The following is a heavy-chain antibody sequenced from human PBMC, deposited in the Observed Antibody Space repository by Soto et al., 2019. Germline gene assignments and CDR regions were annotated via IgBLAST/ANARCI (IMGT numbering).Heavy chain of an antibody. V-gene: IGHV3-30*03. CDR3: ATESQQGGYFDY. J-gene: IGHJ4*02. D-gene: IGHD6-13*01. CDR2: ISYDGSNK. CDR1: GFTFSSYG. Sequence: QVQLVESGGGVVQPGRSLRLSCAASGFTFSSYGMHWVRQAPGKGLEWVAVISYDGSNKYYADSVKGRFTISRDNSKNTLYLQMNSLRAEDTAVYYCATESQQGGYFDYWGQGTLVTVSS.